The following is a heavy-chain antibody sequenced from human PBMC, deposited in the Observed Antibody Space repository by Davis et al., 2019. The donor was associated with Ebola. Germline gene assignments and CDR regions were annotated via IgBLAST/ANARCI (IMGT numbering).Heavy chain of an antibody. J-gene: IGHJ4*02. CDR1: GFTFSTYW. V-gene: IGHV3-30*03. CDR3: ARGRTNTLMVGMEFDY. Sequence: GESLKISCAASGFTFSTYWMSWVRQAPGKGLEWVAVISYDGSNEYYADSMKGRFTISRDNSKNTLYLQMNSLRVEDTAVYYCARGRTNTLMVGMEFDYWGQGTLVTVSS. D-gene: IGHD5-18*01. CDR2: ISYDGSNE.